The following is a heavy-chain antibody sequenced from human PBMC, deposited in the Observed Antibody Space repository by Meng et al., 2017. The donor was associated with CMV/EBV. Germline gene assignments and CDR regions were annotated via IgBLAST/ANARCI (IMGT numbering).Heavy chain of an antibody. CDR3: ARERSIIGYFDY. CDR1: GGYISSGSYY. D-gene: IGHD3-10*01. J-gene: IGHJ4*02. Sequence: CTVSGGYISSGSYYWSWIRQPAGKGLEWIGRIYTSGSTNYNPSLKSRVTISVDTSKNQFSLKLSSVTAADTAVYYCARERSIIGYFDYWGQGTLVTVSS. V-gene: IGHV4-61*02. CDR2: IYTSGST.